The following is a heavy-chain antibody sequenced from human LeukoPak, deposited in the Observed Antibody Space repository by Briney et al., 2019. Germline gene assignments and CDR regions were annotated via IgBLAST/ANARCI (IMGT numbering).Heavy chain of an antibody. J-gene: IGHJ6*02. CDR2: IYPRDGST. CDR3: AVIVVVPAASRRGDYYYGMDV. CDR1: GYTFTNNY. Sequence: ASVKVSCKASGYTFTNNYLHWVRQAPGQGLEWMGMIYPRDGSTSYAQKFQGRVTMTEDTSTDTAYMELSSLRSEDTAVYYCAVIVVVPAASRRGDYYYGMDVWGQGTTVTVSS. V-gene: IGHV1-46*01. D-gene: IGHD2-2*01.